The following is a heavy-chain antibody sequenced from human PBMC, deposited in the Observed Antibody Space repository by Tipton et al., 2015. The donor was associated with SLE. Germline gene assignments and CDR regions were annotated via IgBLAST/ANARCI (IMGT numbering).Heavy chain of an antibody. V-gene: IGHV4-59*08. CDR3: ARDTYFGLDV. CDR2: IYYSGTI. D-gene: IGHD5-18*01. J-gene: IGHJ6*02. CDR1: GGPTSSYY. Sequence: TLSLTCTVSGGPTSSYYWGWIRQPPGKGLEWIASIYYSGTINYNPSLKSRVTMSIDMSKNQFSLSLTSVTAADTAIYYCARDTYFGLDVWGQGPTVIVSS.